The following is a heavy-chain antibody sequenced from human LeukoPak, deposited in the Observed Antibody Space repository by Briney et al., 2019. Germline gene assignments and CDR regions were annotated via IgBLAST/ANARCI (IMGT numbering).Heavy chain of an antibody. CDR2: IYSAGST. D-gene: IGHD3-16*01. CDR3: ARRAGAYTHPYDY. Sequence: GGSLRLSCTVSGFTVSSNSMSWVRQAPGKGLEWVSFIYSAGSTHYSDSVKGRFTISIDNSKNTLYLQMNSLRAEDTAVYYCARRAGAYTHPYDYWGQGNLVTVS. CDR1: GFTVSSNS. V-gene: IGHV3-53*01. J-gene: IGHJ4*02.